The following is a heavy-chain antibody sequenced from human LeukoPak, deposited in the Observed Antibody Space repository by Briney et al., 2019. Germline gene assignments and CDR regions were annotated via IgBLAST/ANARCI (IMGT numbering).Heavy chain of an antibody. V-gene: IGHV4-31*03. D-gene: IGHD3-22*01. CDR2: IHYSGST. CDR1: GGSITSAGYY. Sequence: PSQTLSLTCTVSGGSITSAGYYWSWIRQPPGEGLKLIGNIHYSGSTYYSPSLKSRLTISVDTSKNQFSLKLNSVTAADTAVYYCARLSNYDSSGYPFDYWGQGTLVTVSS. J-gene: IGHJ4*02. CDR3: ARLSNYDSSGYPFDY.